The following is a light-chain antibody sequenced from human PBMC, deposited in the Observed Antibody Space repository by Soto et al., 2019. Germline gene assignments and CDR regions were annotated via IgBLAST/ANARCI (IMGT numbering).Light chain of an antibody. J-gene: IGKJ5*01. CDR1: QSVSSN. V-gene: IGKV3-15*01. Sequence: EIVFTQSPATLSSFPGDRVTLSCRASQSVSSNLAWYQQKPGQAPRLLIYGASTRATGIPARFSGSGSGTDFSLTISRLEPEDFAVYYCQQYNNWPPITFGQGTRLEIK. CDR2: GAS. CDR3: QQYNNWPPIT.